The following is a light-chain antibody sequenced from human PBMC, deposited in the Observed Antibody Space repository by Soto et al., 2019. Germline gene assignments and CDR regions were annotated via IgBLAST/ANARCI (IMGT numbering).Light chain of an antibody. Sequence: DIVLTQSPGTLSLSPGERATLSSRASQSVGRNYLAWFQQKPGQAPRLLIYGASSRATGLPDRFSGSGSGTDVTLTISRLQPEDFAEYYCQQYDSSPLTFGGGTKVEIK. CDR1: QSVGRNY. CDR2: GAS. V-gene: IGKV3-20*01. J-gene: IGKJ4*01. CDR3: QQYDSSPLT.